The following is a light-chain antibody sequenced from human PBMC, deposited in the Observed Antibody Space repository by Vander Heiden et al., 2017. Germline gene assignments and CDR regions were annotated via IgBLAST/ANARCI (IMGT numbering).Light chain of an antibody. CDR2: EVS. J-gene: IGLJ1*01. CDR3: SSYTSSSTPV. Sequence: QSALTQPASVSGSPGQSVTISCTGPSSHVGGYNYVSWYQQHPGKAPNLMIYEVSNRPSGVSNRFSGSKSGNTASLTISGLQAEDEADYYCSSYTSSSTPVFGTGTKVTVL. V-gene: IGLV2-14*01. CDR1: SSHVGGYNY.